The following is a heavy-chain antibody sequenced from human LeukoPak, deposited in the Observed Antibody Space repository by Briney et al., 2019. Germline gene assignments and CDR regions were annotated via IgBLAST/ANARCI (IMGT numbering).Heavy chain of an antibody. CDR3: ARLRNYYDSSGDDY. Sequence: MSSQTLSLTCTVSGGSISSGSYYWSWIRQPAGKGLEWIGRIYTSGSTNYNPSLKSRVTISVDTSKNQFSLKLSSVTAADTAVYYCARLRNYYDSSGDDYWGQGTLVTVSS. V-gene: IGHV4-61*02. CDR1: GGSISSGSYY. J-gene: IGHJ4*02. CDR2: IYTSGST. D-gene: IGHD3-22*01.